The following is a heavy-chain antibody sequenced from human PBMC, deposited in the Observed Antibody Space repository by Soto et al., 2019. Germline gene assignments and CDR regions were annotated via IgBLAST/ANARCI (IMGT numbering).Heavy chain of an antibody. V-gene: IGHV3-23*01. J-gene: IGHJ5*02. Sequence: TGGSLRLSCAASGFTFSSYAMSWVRQAPGKGLEWVSAISGSGGSTYYADSVKGRFTISRDNSKNTLYLQMNSLRAEDTAVYYYAKEPLSYGSGSYYNLNWFDPWGQGTLVTVSS. D-gene: IGHD3-10*01. CDR2: ISGSGGST. CDR3: AKEPLSYGSGSYYNLNWFDP. CDR1: GFTFSSYA.